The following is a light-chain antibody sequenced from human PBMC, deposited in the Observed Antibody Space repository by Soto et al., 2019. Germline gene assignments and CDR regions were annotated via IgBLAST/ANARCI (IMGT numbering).Light chain of an antibody. V-gene: IGKV1-39*01. Sequence: DIQVTQSPSSVSASVGDRVTITFRASQYISTYLNWYQQKPGKAPKLLIYDVSTLQSGVPSRFSGSGSGTDFTLTISSLQPEDFATYYCQQSYSTLTFGPGTKVDI. J-gene: IGKJ3*01. CDR1: QYISTY. CDR2: DVS. CDR3: QQSYSTLT.